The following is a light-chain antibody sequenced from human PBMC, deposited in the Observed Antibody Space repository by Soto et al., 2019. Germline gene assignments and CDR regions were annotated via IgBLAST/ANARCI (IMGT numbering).Light chain of an antibody. CDR2: DAS. CDR1: QDISNY. J-gene: IGKJ3*01. Sequence: DIQMTQSPSSLSASVGDRVTITCQASQDISNYLNWYQQKPGKAPKLLIYDASNLETGVPSRFSGRGYGTDFTFTISSLQPEDFATDFCQQYYSYQITVRPGTKADIK. CDR3: QQYYSYQIT. V-gene: IGKV1-33*01.